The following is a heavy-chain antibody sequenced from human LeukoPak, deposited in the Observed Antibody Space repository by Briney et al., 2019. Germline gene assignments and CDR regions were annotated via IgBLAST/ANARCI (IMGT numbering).Heavy chain of an antibody. CDR3: ARINDLWSGPTLDV. J-gene: IGHJ6*02. D-gene: IGHD3-3*01. Sequence: SETLSLTCTVSGGSISSGGHSWSWIRQPPGKGLEWIGYIYHSGSGSTYYNPSLKSRVTRSIDQSKNQFSLKLNSVTAADTAVYYCARINDLWSGPTLDVWGQGTTVTVSS. CDR2: IYHSGSGST. V-gene: IGHV4-30-2*01. CDR1: GGSISSGGHS.